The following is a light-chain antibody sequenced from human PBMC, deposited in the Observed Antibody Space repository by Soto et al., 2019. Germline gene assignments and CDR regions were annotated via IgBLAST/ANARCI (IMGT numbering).Light chain of an antibody. CDR3: QQSYTTPRT. V-gene: IGKV1-39*01. J-gene: IGKJ1*01. Sequence: DIQMTQSPSSLSASVGDRVSVTCRARQSISTFLNWYQQRPGEAHKLLIYAASSLQSGGPSRFSGSGSVADFTLTIGSLQPEDFATYYCQQSYTTPRTFGQGTKVEVK. CDR1: QSISTF. CDR2: AAS.